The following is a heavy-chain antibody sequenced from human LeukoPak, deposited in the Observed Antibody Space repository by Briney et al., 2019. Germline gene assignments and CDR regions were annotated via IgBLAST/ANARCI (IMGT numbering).Heavy chain of an antibody. V-gene: IGHV3-11*01. D-gene: IGHD3-10*01. CDR3: GRGHFGIDY. CDR1: GFTFSDSY. Sequence: GGSLRLSCAASGFTFSDSYMTWFRQAPGKGLEWVSYIANSGSTIYYAASVKGRFTVSRDNEKNSLFLQMNSLRAEDTAVYYCGRGHFGIDYWGQGTLVTVSS. CDR2: IANSGSTI. J-gene: IGHJ4*02.